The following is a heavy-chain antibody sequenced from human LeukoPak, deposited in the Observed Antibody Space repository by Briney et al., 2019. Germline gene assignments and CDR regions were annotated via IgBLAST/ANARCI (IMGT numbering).Heavy chain of an antibody. Sequence: ASVKVSCKASGYTFTSYYMHWVRQAPGQGLEWMGIINPSGGSTSYAQKFQGRVTMTRDTPTSTVYMELSSLRPEDTAVYYCARDPRGKDIVVVPAAPGMDYWGQGTLVTVSS. V-gene: IGHV1-46*01. D-gene: IGHD2-2*01. CDR2: INPSGGST. CDR3: ARDPRGKDIVVVPAAPGMDY. CDR1: GYTFTSYY. J-gene: IGHJ4*02.